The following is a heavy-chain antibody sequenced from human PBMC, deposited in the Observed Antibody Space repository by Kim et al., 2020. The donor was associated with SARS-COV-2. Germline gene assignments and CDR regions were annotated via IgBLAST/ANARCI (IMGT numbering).Heavy chain of an antibody. J-gene: IGHJ4*02. D-gene: IGHD3-9*01. Sequence: SETLSLTCTVSGGSISSSYYYWGWIRQPPGKGLEWIGSIYYSGTTYNNPSLKSRVTISVDTSKNQFSLKLSSVTAADTAVYFCARQPGYDFLTGYPHQPDYWGQGTLVTVSS. CDR1: GGSISSSYYY. V-gene: IGHV4-39*01. CDR3: ARQPGYDFLTGYPHQPDY. CDR2: IYYSGTT.